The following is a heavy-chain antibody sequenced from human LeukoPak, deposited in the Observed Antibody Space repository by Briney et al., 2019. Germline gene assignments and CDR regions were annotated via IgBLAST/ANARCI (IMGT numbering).Heavy chain of an antibody. J-gene: IGHJ4*02. Sequence: GGTLRLSRAASGFTFSSYGMSWVRQAPGKGLEWVSAISGSGGSTYYADSVKGRFTISRDNSKNTLYLQMNSLRAEDTAVYYCAKSTTYDSLDYWGQGTLVTVSS. V-gene: IGHV3-23*01. CDR1: GFTFSSYG. CDR2: ISGSGGST. CDR3: AKSTTYDSLDY. D-gene: IGHD5-12*01.